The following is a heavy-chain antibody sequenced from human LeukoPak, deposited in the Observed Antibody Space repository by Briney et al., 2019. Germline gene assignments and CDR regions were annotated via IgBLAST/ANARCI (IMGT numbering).Heavy chain of an antibody. CDR2: ITTYNGNT. J-gene: IGHJ4*02. V-gene: IGHV1-18*01. CDR1: GYTFTSYP. CDR3: ARGYDYGDYVGDFDY. Sequence: ASVKVSCKASGYTFTSYPISWVLQAPGHGLEWMGWITTYNGNTHYAQKLQGRVTMTTETSTSTAYMDLRGLRSDDTAVYYCARGYDYGDYVGDFDYWGQGTLVTVSS. D-gene: IGHD4-17*01.